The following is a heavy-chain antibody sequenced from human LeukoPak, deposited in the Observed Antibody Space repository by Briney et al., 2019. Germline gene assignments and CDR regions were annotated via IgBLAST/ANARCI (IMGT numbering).Heavy chain of an antibody. D-gene: IGHD3-10*01. V-gene: IGHV3-33*06. CDR1: GFTFSLYG. CDR2: ISNDGSKT. CDR3: AKDSRGANFFGDFDY. J-gene: IGHJ4*02. Sequence: GGSLRLSRAASGFTFSLYGMHWVRQAPGKGLEWVALISNDGSKTYYADSVKGRFTISRDNSKNTVYLQVSSLRADDTAVYYCAKDSRGANFFGDFDYWGQGTLVTVSS.